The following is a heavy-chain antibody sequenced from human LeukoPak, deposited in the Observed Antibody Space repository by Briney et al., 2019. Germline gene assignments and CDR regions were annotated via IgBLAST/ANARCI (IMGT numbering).Heavy chain of an antibody. Sequence: ASVKVSCKASGYTFTSYDINWVRQATGQGLEWMGWISAYNGNTNYAQKLQGRVTVTTDTSTSTAYMELRSLRSDDTAVYYCARGGYSSSVFDYWGQGTLVTVSS. CDR1: GYTFTSYD. D-gene: IGHD6-6*01. J-gene: IGHJ4*02. CDR3: ARGGYSSSVFDY. V-gene: IGHV1-18*01. CDR2: ISAYNGNT.